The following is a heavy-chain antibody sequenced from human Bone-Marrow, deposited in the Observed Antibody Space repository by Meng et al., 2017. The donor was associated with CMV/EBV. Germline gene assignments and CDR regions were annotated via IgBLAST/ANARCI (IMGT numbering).Heavy chain of an antibody. D-gene: IGHD5-18*01. J-gene: IGHJ6*02. Sequence: GSLRLSCAVSGGSASSSNWWSWVRQPPGKGLEWIGEIYHSGSTNYNPSLKSRVNISVDKSKNQFSLKLSSVTAADTAVYYCARRGYSYDLDYYYGLDVWGQGTTVTVSS. CDR1: GGSASSSNW. CDR2: IYHSGST. V-gene: IGHV4-4*02. CDR3: ARRGYSYDLDYYYGLDV.